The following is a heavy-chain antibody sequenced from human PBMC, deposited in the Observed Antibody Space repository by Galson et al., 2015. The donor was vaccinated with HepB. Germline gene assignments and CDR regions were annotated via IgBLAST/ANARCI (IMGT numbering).Heavy chain of an antibody. CDR3: AARGVIMLLDYYYYGMDV. CDR2: IVVGSGKT. J-gene: IGHJ6*02. Sequence: SVKVSCKASGFTLTSSAVQWVRQARGQRLEWIAWIVVGSGKTKYARKFQERVTITRDMSTGTAYMELSSLRSEDTAVYYCAARGVIMLLDYYYYGMDVWGQGTTVTVSS. CDR1: GFTLTSSA. V-gene: IGHV1-58*01. D-gene: IGHD3-16*01.